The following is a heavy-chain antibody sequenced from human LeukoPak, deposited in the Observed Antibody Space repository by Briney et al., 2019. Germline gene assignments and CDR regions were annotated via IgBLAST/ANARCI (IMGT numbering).Heavy chain of an antibody. Sequence: GGSLRLSCAASGFIFSDYYMSWIRQAPGKGLEWVSYISSSGSTIYYADSVKGRFTISRDNSKNTLYLQMNSLRGEDTAIYYCAKGSRILDSWGQGSVVTVSS. CDR1: GFIFSDYY. D-gene: IGHD5-18*01. J-gene: IGHJ4*02. V-gene: IGHV3-11*01. CDR3: AKGSRILDS. CDR2: ISSSGSTI.